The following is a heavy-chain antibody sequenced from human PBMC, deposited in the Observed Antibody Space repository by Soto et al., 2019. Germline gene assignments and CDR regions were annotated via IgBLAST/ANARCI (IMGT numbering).Heavy chain of an antibody. CDR2: IDPSDSQT. J-gene: IGHJ4*02. Sequence: VEALTISCKGSAYSFAAYWITWVRQKPAKGLEWMWRIDPSDSQTYYSPSFRGHVTISATKSITTVFLQLSTLRASYTAFYYCARQIYDSATRTNFQYYFDSWGQGTPVAVSS. V-gene: IGHV5-10-1*01. CDR1: AYSFAAYW. D-gene: IGHD2-15*01. CDR3: ARQIYDSATRTNFQYYFDS.